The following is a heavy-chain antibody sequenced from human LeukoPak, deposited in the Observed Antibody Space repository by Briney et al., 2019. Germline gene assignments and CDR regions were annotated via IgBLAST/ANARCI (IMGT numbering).Heavy chain of an antibody. V-gene: IGHV7-4-1*02. D-gene: IGHD3-10*01. CDR1: GYTFTSYA. Sequence: GASVKVSCKASGYTFTSYAMNWVRQAPGQGLEWMGWINTNTGNPTYAQGFTGRFVFSLDTSVSTAYLQISSLKAEDTAVYYCARERSGFGELSYAFDIWGQGTMVTVSS. CDR2: INTNTGNP. J-gene: IGHJ3*02. CDR3: ARERSGFGELSYAFDI.